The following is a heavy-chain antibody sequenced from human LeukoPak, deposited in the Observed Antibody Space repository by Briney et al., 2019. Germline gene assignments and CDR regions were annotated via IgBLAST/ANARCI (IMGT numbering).Heavy chain of an antibody. D-gene: IGHD2-2*01. CDR1: GYSFTSYW. J-gene: IGHJ5*02. CDR2: IYPGDSDT. CDR3: ARHLSVCCSSTSCSKTNWFDP. V-gene: IGHV5-51*01. Sequence: GESLKISCKGSGYSFTSYWIGWVRQMPGKGLEWMGIIYPGDSDTRYSPSFQGQVTISADKSISTAYLQWSSLKASDTAMCYCARHLSVCCSSTSCSKTNWFDPWGQGTLVTVSS.